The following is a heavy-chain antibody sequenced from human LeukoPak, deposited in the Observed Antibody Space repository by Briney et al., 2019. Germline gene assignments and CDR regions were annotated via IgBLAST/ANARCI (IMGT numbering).Heavy chain of an antibody. D-gene: IGHD2-2*01. CDR2: IIGGAGST. CDR1: GFTFSRYG. V-gene: IGHV3-23*01. CDR3: AHGTMYQLDS. J-gene: IGHJ4*02. Sequence: GGILRLSCAAPGFTFSRYGTSWVRKAPGKGLEWVAGIIGGAGSTYYADSVRGRFTISGDNSKNTLYLQMNSLRADDTAVYYCAHGTMYQLDSWGQGTLVTVSS.